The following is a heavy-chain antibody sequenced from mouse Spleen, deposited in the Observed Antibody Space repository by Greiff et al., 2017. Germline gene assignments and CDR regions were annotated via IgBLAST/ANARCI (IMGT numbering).Heavy chain of an antibody. CDR1: GFSLTSYG. D-gene: IGHD2-2*01. V-gene: IGHV2-6*02. Sequence: VKLVESGPGLVAPSQSLSITCTVSGFSLTSYGVHWVRQPPGKGLEWLVVIWSDGSTTYNSALKSRLSISKDNSKSQVFLKMNSLQTDDTAMYYCARNGYDTYYAMDYWGQGTSVTVSS. CDR2: IWSDGST. J-gene: IGHJ4*01. CDR3: ARNGYDTYYAMDY.